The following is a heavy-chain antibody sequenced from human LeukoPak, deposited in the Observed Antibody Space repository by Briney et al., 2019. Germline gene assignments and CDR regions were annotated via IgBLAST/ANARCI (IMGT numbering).Heavy chain of an antibody. J-gene: IGHJ4*02. Sequence: PSETLSLTCTVSGASISSYYWSWIRQPPGKGLEWIGYIYYSGSTNYNPSLKSRVTISVDTSKNQFSLKLSSVTAAATAVYYCACDSGSCLGYWGQGTLVTVSS. V-gene: IGHV4-59*01. D-gene: IGHD1-26*01. CDR1: GASISSYY. CDR2: IYYSGST. CDR3: ACDSGSCLGY.